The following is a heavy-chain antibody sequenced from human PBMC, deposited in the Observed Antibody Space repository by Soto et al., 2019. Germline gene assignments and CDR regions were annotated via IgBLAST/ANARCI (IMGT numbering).Heavy chain of an antibody. J-gene: IGHJ6*02. CDR3: ARLTHYYYGGMDV. D-gene: IGHD3-10*01. CDR2: IYYSGST. Sequence: PSETLSLTCTVSGGSISSCSYYLGWIRQPPGKGLEWIGSIYYSGSTYYNPSLKSRVTISVDTSKNQFSLKLSSVTAADTALYYCARLTHYYYGGMDVWGQGTTVTVSS. CDR1: GGSISSCSYY. V-gene: IGHV4-39*01.